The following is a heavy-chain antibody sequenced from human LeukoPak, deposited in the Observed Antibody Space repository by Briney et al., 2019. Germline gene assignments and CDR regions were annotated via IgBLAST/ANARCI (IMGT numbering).Heavy chain of an antibody. V-gene: IGHV4-30-4*08. CDR2: IYYSGST. CDR3: ARLPGWLRFRFGYYHMDV. J-gene: IGHJ6*03. CDR1: GGSISSGDYY. Sequence: SQTLSLTCTVSGGSISSGDYYWSWIRQPPGKGLEWIGYIYYSGSTYYNPSLKSRVTISVDTSKNQFSLKLSSVTAADTAVYYCARLPGWLRFRFGYYHMDVWGKGTTVTVSS. D-gene: IGHD5-12*01.